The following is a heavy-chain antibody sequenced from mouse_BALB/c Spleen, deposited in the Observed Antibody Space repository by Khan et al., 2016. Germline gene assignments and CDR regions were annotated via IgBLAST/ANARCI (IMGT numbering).Heavy chain of an antibody. CDR3: ARVEYGNLDY. J-gene: IGHJ2*01. V-gene: IGHV1-80*01. CDR2: ISPGDGDT. Sequence: VQLQESGAELVRPGSSVKISCKASGYVFSNYWTNWVKQRSGQGLEWIGQISPGDGDTNFNGKFKGKARLTADKSSSTAYMQLSSLTSEDSAVYFCARVEYGNLDYWGQGTTLTVSS. CDR1: GYVFSNYW. D-gene: IGHD2-10*02.